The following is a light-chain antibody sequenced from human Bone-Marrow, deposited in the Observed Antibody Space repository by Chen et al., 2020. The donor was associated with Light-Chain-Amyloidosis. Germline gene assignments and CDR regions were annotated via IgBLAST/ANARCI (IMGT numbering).Light chain of an antibody. CDR1: NSDVGVYNF. Sequence: QSALTQPASVSGSPGQSLNISCTGTNSDVGVYNFVSWYQQHPGKAPKLMIYDVSYRHSGLSDRFSASESGNPASLTISGLQAEDEADYYCSSHTISGTTVFGSGTKVTVL. V-gene: IGLV2-14*03. CDR2: DVS. J-gene: IGLJ1*01. CDR3: SSHTISGTTV.